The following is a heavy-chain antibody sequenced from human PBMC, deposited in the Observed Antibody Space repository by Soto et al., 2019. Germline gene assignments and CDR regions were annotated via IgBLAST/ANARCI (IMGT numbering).Heavy chain of an antibody. Sequence: QVQLVESGGGVVQPGRSLRLSCAASGFTFSSYGMHWVRQAPGKGLEWVAVIWYDGSNKYYADSVKGRFTISRDNSKNPLYLQMNSLRAEDTAVYYCARERDYGSGSYYLPGSFDYWGQGALVTVSS. V-gene: IGHV3-33*01. CDR3: ARERDYGSGSYYLPGSFDY. CDR2: IWYDGSNK. D-gene: IGHD3-10*01. CDR1: GFTFSSYG. J-gene: IGHJ4*02.